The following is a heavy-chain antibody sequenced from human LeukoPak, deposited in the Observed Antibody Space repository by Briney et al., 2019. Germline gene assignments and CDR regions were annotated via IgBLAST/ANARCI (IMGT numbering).Heavy chain of an antibody. Sequence: ASVKVSCKASGYTFTASYIHGVRQAPGQGLEWMGWINPNSGGTNYPQNFQGRVTITNETATDTAYMELTSLTFDDPAVYYCATDFRYYQLLISISVRPNFHSWGQGTLVTVSS. V-gene: IGHV1-2*02. J-gene: IGHJ4*02. CDR1: GYTFTASY. CDR2: INPNSGGT. D-gene: IGHD2-2*01. CDR3: ATDFRYYQLLISISVRPNFHS.